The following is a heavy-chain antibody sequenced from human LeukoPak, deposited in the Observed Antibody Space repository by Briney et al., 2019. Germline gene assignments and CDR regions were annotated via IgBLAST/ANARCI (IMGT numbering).Heavy chain of an antibody. CDR2: VNPSGGST. CDR3: ARGGVLRLLEHLDY. D-gene: IGHD3-3*01. J-gene: IGHJ4*02. CDR1: GDTFSSYY. V-gene: IGHV1-46*01. Sequence: ASVKVSCKASGDTFSSYYMHWVRQAPGQGLEWMGIVNPSGGSTTYAQKFQGRVTMTRDTSTSTVYMELSSLRSEDTAVYYCARGGVLRLLEHLDYWGQGTLVTVSS.